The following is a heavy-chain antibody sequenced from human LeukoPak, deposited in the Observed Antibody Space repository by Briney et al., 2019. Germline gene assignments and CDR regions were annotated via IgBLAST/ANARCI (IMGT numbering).Heavy chain of an antibody. V-gene: IGHV4-59*01. CDR2: IYYSGST. CDR3: ARRQAPEKYYDFWSGYSDAFDI. Sequence: SETLSLTCTVSGGSISSYYWSWIRQPPGKGLEWIGYIYYSGSTNYNPSLKSRVTISVDTSKNQFSLKLSSVTAADTAVYYCARRQAPEKYYDFWSGYSDAFDIWAKGQWSPSLQ. J-gene: IGHJ3*02. CDR1: GGSISSYY. D-gene: IGHD3-3*01.